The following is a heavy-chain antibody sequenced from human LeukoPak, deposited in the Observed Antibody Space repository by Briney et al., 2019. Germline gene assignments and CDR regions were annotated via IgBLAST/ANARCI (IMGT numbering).Heavy chain of an antibody. CDR2: IWYDGSNK. CDR3: AKFLFMGIAVAGTLDY. D-gene: IGHD6-19*01. CDR1: GFTFSSYG. V-gene: IGHV3-33*06. J-gene: IGHJ4*02. Sequence: GGSLRLSCAASGFTFSSYGMHWVRQAPGKGLEWVAVIWYDGSNKYYADSVKGRFTISRDNSKNTLYLQMNSLRAEDTAVYYCAKFLFMGIAVAGTLDYWGQGTLVTVSS.